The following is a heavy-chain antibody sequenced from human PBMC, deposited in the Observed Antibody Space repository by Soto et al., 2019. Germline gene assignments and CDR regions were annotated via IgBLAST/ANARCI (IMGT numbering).Heavy chain of an antibody. V-gene: IGHV3-21*01. Sequence: EVQLVESGGGLVKPGGSLRLSCAASGFTFSSYSMNWVRQAPGKGLEWVSSISSSSSYIYYADSVKGRFTISRDNAKNSPYLQMNSLRAEDTAVYYCARGCSGWRLDYWGQGTLVTVSS. CDR1: GFTFSSYS. CDR3: ARGCSGWRLDY. J-gene: IGHJ4*02. CDR2: ISSSSSYI. D-gene: IGHD6-19*01.